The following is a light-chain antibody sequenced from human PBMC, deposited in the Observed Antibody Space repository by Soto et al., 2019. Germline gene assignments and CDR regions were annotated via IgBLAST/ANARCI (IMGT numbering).Light chain of an antibody. V-gene: IGKV3-11*01. CDR2: DAS. CDR1: QSVSSSY. CDR3: QQRSNWPPNT. Sequence: EIVLTQSPGTLSLSPGERATLSCRASQSVSSSYLAWYQQKPGQAPRLLIYDASNSATGIPARFSGSGSGTDFTLTISSLEHEDFAAYYCQQRSNWPPNTFGQGTRLEIK. J-gene: IGKJ5*01.